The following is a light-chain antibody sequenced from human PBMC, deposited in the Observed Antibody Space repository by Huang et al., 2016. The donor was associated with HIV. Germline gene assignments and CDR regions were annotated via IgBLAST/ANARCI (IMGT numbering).Light chain of an antibody. V-gene: IGKV3-15*01. J-gene: IGKJ2*01. CDR1: QSVSSN. CDR2: GAS. CDR3: QQYNNWHYT. Sequence: EIVMTQSPATLSVSPGERATLSGRASQSVSSNLAWYQQKPGQAPRRLIYGASTRATGIPARFSGSGSGTEFTLTISSLQSEDFAVYYCQQYNNWHYTFGQGTKLEIK.